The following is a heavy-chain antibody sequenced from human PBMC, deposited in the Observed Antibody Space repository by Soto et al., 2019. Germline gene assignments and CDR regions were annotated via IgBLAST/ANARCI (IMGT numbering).Heavy chain of an antibody. CDR3: ARAPLDYGDYDAFDI. Sequence: ASVKVSCKASGYTFTGYYMHWVRQAPGQGLEWMGWINPNSGGTNYAQKFQGWVTMTRDTSISTACMELSRLRSDDTAVYYCARAPLDYGDYDAFDIWGQGTMVTVSS. J-gene: IGHJ3*02. CDR1: GYTFTGYY. D-gene: IGHD4-17*01. V-gene: IGHV1-2*04. CDR2: INPNSGGT.